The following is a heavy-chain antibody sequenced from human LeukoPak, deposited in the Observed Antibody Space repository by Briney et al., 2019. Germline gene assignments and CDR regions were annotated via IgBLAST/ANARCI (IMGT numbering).Heavy chain of an antibody. CDR2: ISGSGGST. V-gene: IGHV3-23*01. CDR1: GFTFSSYA. D-gene: IGHD3-9*01. CDR3: AKDSVRAYDILTGYYSY. J-gene: IGHJ4*02. Sequence: GGSLRLSRAASGFTFSSYAMSWVRQAPGKGLEWVSAISGSGGSTYYADSVKGRFTISRDNSKNTLYLQMNSLRAEDTAVYYCAKDSVRAYDILTGYYSYWGQGTLVTVSS.